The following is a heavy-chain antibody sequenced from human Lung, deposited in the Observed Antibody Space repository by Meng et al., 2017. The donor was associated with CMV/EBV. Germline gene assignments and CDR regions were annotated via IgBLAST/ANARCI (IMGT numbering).Heavy chain of an antibody. V-gene: IGHV4-4*02. Sequence: GSLRLXCAVSGGSISSSNWWSWVRQPPGKGLEWIGEIYHSGSTNYNPSLKSRVTISVDKSKNQFSLKLSSVTAADTAVYYCARDRVAAAGYYYGMDVWGQGXTATVSS. CDR2: IYHSGST. CDR1: GGSISSSNW. J-gene: IGHJ6*02. D-gene: IGHD6-13*01. CDR3: ARDRVAAAGYYYGMDV.